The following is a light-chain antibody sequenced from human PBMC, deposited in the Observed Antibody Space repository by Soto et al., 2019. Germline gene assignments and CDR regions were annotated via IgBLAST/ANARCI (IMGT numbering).Light chain of an antibody. J-gene: IGKJ5*01. CDR3: LQAVPFPVT. V-gene: IGKV2-24*01. CDR1: QSLVHNNGNTY. Sequence: DIVMTQTPLSLPVTLGQPASISCRSSQSLVHNNGNTYLSWLQQRPGQPPRLLIYRVSNRFSGVPERFSGSGAGPDFTLTISRVAAVHVGLYYCLQAVPFPVTFGQGTRLEIK. CDR2: RVS.